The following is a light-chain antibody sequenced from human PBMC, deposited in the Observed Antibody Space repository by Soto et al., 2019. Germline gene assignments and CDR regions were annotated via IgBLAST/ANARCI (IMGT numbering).Light chain of an antibody. J-gene: IGKJ1*01. CDR1: QTISSW. CDR3: QQYDSSPLT. CDR2: KAS. V-gene: IGKV1-5*03. Sequence: DIQMTQSPSTLSGSVGDRVTITCRASQTISSWLAWYQQKPGKAPKLLIYKASTLKSGVPSRFSGSGSGTEFTLTISRLEPEDFAIYYCQQYDSSPLTFGQGTKVDIK.